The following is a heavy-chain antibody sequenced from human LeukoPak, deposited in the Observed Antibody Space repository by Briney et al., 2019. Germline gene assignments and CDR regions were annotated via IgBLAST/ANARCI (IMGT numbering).Heavy chain of an antibody. D-gene: IGHD2/OR15-2a*01. Sequence: GGSLRLSCAASGFTFSSYWMSWVRQAPGKGLEWVANIKRDGSETYYVDSVKGRFTISRDNAKNALYLQMNSLRAEDTAVYFCARDYVYAFDSWGQGTLVTVSS. CDR2: IKRDGSET. V-gene: IGHV3-7*01. J-gene: IGHJ4*02. CDR1: GFTFSSYW. CDR3: ARDYVYAFDS.